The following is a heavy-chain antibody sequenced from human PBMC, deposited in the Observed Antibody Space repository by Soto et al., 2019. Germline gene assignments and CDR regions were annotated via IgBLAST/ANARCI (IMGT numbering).Heavy chain of an antibody. CDR2: INSDGSST. J-gene: IGHJ1*01. CDR1: GFTFSSYW. V-gene: IGHV3-74*01. CDR3: ARLYRSSSVSPFQH. D-gene: IGHD6-6*01. Sequence: GGSLRLSCAASGFTFSSYWMHWVRQAPGKGLVWVSRINSDGSSTSYADSVKGRFTISRDNAKNMLYLQTNTLRAEDTAVYYWARLYRSSSVSPFQHWGQGTLVTVSS.